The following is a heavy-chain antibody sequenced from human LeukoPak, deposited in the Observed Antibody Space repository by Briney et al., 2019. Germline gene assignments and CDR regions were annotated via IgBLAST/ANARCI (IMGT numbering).Heavy chain of an antibody. Sequence: PGGSLRLSCAASGFTFSSYGMHWVRQAPGKGLEWVAVIWYDGSNKYYADSVKGRFTISRDNSKNTLYLQMNSLRAEDTPVYYCARDRERWLQFYGMDVWGQGTTVTVSS. V-gene: IGHV3-33*01. J-gene: IGHJ6*02. CDR3: ARDRERWLQFYGMDV. CDR1: GFTFSSYG. CDR2: IWYDGSNK. D-gene: IGHD5-24*01.